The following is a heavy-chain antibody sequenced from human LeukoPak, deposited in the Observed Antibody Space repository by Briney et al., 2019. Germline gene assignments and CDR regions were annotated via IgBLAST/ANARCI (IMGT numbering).Heavy chain of an antibody. J-gene: IGHJ4*02. Sequence: GGSLRLSCAASGFTFSSYGMHWVRQAPGKGLEWVAFIRYDGSNKYYADSVKGRFTISRDYSKNTLYLQMNSLRAEDTAVYYCTSWGDRFQRQFDYWGQGTLVTVSS. CDR3: TSWGDRFQRQFDY. CDR1: GFTFSSYG. V-gene: IGHV3-30*02. D-gene: IGHD1-1*01. CDR2: IRYDGSNK.